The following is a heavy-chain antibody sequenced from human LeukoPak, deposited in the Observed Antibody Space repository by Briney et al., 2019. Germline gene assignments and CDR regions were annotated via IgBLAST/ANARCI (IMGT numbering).Heavy chain of an antibody. CDR2: ITHDGGSQ. Sequence: GTSLRLSCAASGLTFSTYPIHWVRQAPGEGLEWVAVITHDGGSQYYADSVKGRFTISRDNSKNTVFLHMNSLRPEDTAVYYCFTGRHYYYDSWGQGTLVTVSS. D-gene: IGHD3-22*01. J-gene: IGHJ5*01. CDR1: GLTFSTYP. CDR3: FTGRHYYYDS. V-gene: IGHV3-30*01.